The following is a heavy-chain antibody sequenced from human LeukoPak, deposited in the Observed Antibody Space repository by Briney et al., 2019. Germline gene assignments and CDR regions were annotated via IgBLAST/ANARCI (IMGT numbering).Heavy chain of an antibody. Sequence: PSETLSLTCTVSGGSFSSYYWSWIRQPPGKGLEWIGYIYYTGSTNYNPSLKSRVTISVDTSKSQFSLKLRSVTAADTASYYCARVKYCGGDCYPFDYWGQGTLVTVSS. D-gene: IGHD2-21*01. CDR2: IYYTGST. CDR1: GGSFSSYY. J-gene: IGHJ4*02. CDR3: ARVKYCGGDCYPFDY. V-gene: IGHV4-59*01.